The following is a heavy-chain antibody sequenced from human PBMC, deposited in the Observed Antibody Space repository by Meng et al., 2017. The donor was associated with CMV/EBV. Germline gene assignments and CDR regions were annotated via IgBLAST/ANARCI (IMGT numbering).Heavy chain of an antibody. J-gene: IGHJ4*02. D-gene: IGHD4-17*01. Sequence: GESLKISCAASGFTFSSYSMNWVRQAPGKGLEWVSSISSSSSYIYYADSVKGRFTISRDNAKNSLYLQMNSLRAEDTALYYCAKDMSSGGDYEGVDYWGQGTLVTVSS. CDR1: GFTFSSYS. V-gene: IGHV3-21*04. CDR3: AKDMSSGGDYEGVDY. CDR2: ISSSSSYI.